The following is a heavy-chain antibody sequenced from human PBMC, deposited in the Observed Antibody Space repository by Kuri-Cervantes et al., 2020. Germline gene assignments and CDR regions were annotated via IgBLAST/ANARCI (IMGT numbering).Heavy chain of an antibody. CDR2: LYSDGST. Sequence: GESLKISCAASEFTVRSNFMSWVRQAPGKGLEWVSVLYSDGSTYYADSVKGRFTISRDSSKNTLYLQMNSLRAEDTAVYYCSSGYLFDYWGQGTLVTVSS. CDR1: EFTVRSNF. V-gene: IGHV3-66*01. J-gene: IGHJ4*02. D-gene: IGHD3-22*01. CDR3: SSGYLFDY.